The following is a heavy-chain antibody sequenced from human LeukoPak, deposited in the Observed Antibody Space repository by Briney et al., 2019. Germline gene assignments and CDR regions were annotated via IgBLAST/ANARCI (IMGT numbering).Heavy chain of an antibody. CDR1: GFTFSSYS. CDR3: ARGGGRGDYNERYYFDY. Sequence: GGSLRLSCAASGFTFSSYSMNWVRQAPGKGLEWVSSISSSSSYIYYADSVKGRFTISRDNAKNSLHLQMNSLRAEDTAVYYCARGGGRGDYNERYYFDYWGQGTLVTVSS. D-gene: IGHD3-22*01. V-gene: IGHV3-21*01. CDR2: ISSSSSYI. J-gene: IGHJ4*02.